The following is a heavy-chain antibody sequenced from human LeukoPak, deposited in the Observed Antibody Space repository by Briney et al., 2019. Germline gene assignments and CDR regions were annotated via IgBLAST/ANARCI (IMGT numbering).Heavy chain of an antibody. CDR1: GYTFTSYD. Sequence: GASVKVSCKASGYTFTSYDINWVRQATGQGLEWMGWMNPNSGNTGYAQKFQGRVAMTRNTSISTAYMELSSLRSEDTAVYYCARFPGEPLGSGVDNWGQGTLVTVSS. CDR3: ARFPGEPLGSGVDN. J-gene: IGHJ4*02. V-gene: IGHV1-8*01. CDR2: MNPNSGNT. D-gene: IGHD1-1*01.